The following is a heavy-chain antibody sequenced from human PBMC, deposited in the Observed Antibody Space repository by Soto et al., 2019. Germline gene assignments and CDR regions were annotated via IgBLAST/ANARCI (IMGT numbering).Heavy chain of an antibody. CDR2: ISYDGSNK. CDR1: GFTFSSYA. J-gene: IGHJ6*02. Sequence: GGSLRLSCAASGFTFSSYAMHWVRQAPGKGPEWVAVISYDGSNKYYADSVKGRFTISRDNSKNTLYLQMNSLRAEDTAVYYCARNKPGLGYSMDVWGQGTTVTVSS. CDR3: ARNKPGLGYSMDV. V-gene: IGHV3-30-3*01. D-gene: IGHD6-13*01.